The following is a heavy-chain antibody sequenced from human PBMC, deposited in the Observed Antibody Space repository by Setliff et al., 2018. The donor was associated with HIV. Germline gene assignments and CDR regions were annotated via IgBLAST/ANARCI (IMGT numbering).Heavy chain of an antibody. CDR3: ARADNYYYDSGAFKSGLDAFDI. Sequence: PSETLSLTCSVSGDSISSGSYYWSWIRLPAGKGLEWIGHISTSGRTNYNPSLMSRLTISVDTSKNQFSLKLSSVTAADTAVYHCARADNYYYDSGAFKSGLDAFDIWGQGTMVTVSS. D-gene: IGHD3-22*01. V-gene: IGHV4-61*09. J-gene: IGHJ3*02. CDR2: ISTSGRT. CDR1: GDSISSGSYY.